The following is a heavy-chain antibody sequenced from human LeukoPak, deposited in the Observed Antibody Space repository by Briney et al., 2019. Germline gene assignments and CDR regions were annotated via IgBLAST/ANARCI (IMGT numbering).Heavy chain of an antibody. CDR2: IYPNGIT. D-gene: IGHD3-22*01. CDR3: ARRAYYDSSGYHPTAGYFDL. J-gene: IGHJ2*01. CDR1: GGSLFSYY. Sequence: PSETLSLTCTVSGGSLFSYYWNWIRQSPGKGLEWIGFIYPNGITSYNPSLMSRGSISIATSRNQFSLRLTSVTAADTAMYYCARRAYYDSSGYHPTAGYFDLWGRGTLVTVSS. V-gene: IGHV4-4*08.